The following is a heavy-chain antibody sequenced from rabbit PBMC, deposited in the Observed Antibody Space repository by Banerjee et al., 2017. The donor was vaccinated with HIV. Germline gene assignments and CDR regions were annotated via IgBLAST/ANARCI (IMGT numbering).Heavy chain of an antibody. CDR3: ARGYVYGMDL. J-gene: IGHJ6*01. Sequence: AKGRFTISKTSSTTVTLQMTSLTAADTATYFCARGYVYGMDLWGQGTLVTVS. V-gene: IGHV1S40*01.